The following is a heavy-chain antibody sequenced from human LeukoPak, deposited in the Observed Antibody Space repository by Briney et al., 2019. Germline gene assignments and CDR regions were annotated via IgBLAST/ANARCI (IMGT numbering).Heavy chain of an antibody. J-gene: IGHJ4*02. V-gene: IGHV1-69*13. D-gene: IGHD3-22*01. CDR3: ARDGIRADYYDSSGYYYFDY. CDR2: IIPIFGTA. CDR1: GGTFSSYA. Sequence: ASVKVSCKASGGTFSSYAISWVRQAPGQGLERMGGIIPIFGTANYAQKFQGRVTITADESTNTAYMELSSLRSEDTAVYYCARDGIRADYYDSSGYYYFDYWGQGTLVTVSS.